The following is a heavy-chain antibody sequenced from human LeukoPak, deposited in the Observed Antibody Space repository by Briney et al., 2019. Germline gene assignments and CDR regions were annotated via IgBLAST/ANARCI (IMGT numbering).Heavy chain of an antibody. Sequence: GESLKISCKGSGYSFTSYWNGWVRQMPGKGLEWMGIIYPGDYDTRYSPSFQGQVTISADKSISTAYLQWSSLKASDTAMYYCARHVVYSGSFVDYWGQGTLVTVSS. J-gene: IGHJ4*02. CDR1: GYSFTSYW. CDR3: ARHVVYSGSFVDY. CDR2: IYPGDYDT. D-gene: IGHD1-26*01. V-gene: IGHV5-51*01.